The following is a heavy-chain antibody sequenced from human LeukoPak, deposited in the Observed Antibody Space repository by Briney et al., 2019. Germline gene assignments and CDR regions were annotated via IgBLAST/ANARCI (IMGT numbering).Heavy chain of an antibody. D-gene: IGHD6-19*01. CDR2: IWYDGSNK. Sequence: PGGSLRLSCAASGFTFSSYGMHWVRQAPGKGLEWVAVIWYDGSNKYYADSVKGRFTISRDNSKNTLYLQMNSLRVEDTAVYYCTRVIVAVPGYFDYFDFWGQGVLVAVSS. CDR3: TRVIVAVPGYFDYFDF. CDR1: GFTFSSYG. V-gene: IGHV3-33*01. J-gene: IGHJ4*02.